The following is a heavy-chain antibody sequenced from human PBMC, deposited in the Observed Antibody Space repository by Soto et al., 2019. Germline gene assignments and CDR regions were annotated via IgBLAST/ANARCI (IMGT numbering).Heavy chain of an antibody. CDR3: ARGSGGYSGYVIDY. Sequence: SETLSLTCAVYGGSFSGYYWSWIRQPPGKGLEWIREINHSGGANYNPSLKSGVTISADTSKNQFSLKLSSVSAADTAVYYCARGSGGYSGYVIDYWGQVILVTVSS. V-gene: IGHV4-34*01. CDR1: GGSFSGYY. D-gene: IGHD5-12*01. CDR2: INHSGGA. J-gene: IGHJ4*02.